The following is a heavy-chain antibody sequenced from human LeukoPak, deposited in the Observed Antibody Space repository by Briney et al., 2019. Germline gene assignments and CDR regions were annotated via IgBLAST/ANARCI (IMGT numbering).Heavy chain of an antibody. J-gene: IGHJ6*03. Sequence: ASVKVSCKASGYTFTSYGISWVRQAPGQGLEWMGWISAYNGNTNYAQKLQGRVTMTTDTSTSTAYMELRSLRSDDTAVYYCARDLKELRFLEWLFPHGGYYYYYMDVWGKGTTVIVSS. CDR2: ISAYNGNT. D-gene: IGHD3-3*01. CDR3: ARDLKELRFLEWLFPHGGYYYYYMDV. CDR1: GYTFTSYG. V-gene: IGHV1-18*01.